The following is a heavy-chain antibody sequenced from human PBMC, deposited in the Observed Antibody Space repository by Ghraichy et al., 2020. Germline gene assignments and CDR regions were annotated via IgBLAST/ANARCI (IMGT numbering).Heavy chain of an antibody. V-gene: IGHV4-59*08. CDR1: GDSVKTNY. CDR3: VRLGLGHYMDV. J-gene: IGHJ6*03. CDR2: NFYYASA. Sequence: SETLSLTCNVPGDSVKTNYWSWIRKSPGKGLELLGYNFYYASAKYNPSLEGRATISIDTSKNKFSLRLSSVTAADTAVYYCVRLGLGHYMDVWGKGTTVIVS. D-gene: IGHD5/OR15-5a*01.